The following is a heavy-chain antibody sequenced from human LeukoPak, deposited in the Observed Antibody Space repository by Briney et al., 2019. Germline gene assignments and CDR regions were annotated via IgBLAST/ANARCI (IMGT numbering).Heavy chain of an antibody. D-gene: IGHD3-10*01. CDR2: IIPIFGTA. V-gene: IGHV1-69*13. CDR1: GGTFSSYA. Sequence: SVKVSCKASGGTFSSYAISWVRQAPGQGLEWMGGIIPIFGTANYAQKFQGRVTITADESTSTAYMELSSLRSEDTAVYHCASFHSGSEEFDYWGQGTLVTVSS. J-gene: IGHJ4*02. CDR3: ASFHSGSEEFDY.